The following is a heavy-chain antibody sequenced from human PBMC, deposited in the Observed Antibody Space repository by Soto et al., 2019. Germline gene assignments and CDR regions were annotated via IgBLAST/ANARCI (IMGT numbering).Heavy chain of an antibody. CDR1: DGSINSDGYY. V-gene: IGHV4-31*03. D-gene: IGHD5-18*01. Sequence: PSETLSLTCTVSDGSINSDGYYWSWIRQHPEKGLEWIGYINYRGTTYYNPSLESRLTISVDTSENQFSLQLTSVIAADTALYYCARESYSFGRAFDIWGHGTLVTVSS. CDR2: INYRGTT. CDR3: ARESYSFGRAFDI. J-gene: IGHJ4*01.